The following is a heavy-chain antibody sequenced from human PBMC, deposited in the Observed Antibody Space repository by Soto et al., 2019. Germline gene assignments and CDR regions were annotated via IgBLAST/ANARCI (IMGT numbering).Heavy chain of an antibody. D-gene: IGHD2-2*01. CDR1: GGSISSYY. V-gene: IGHV4-34*01. CDR3: AMCKIVVVPAAINTQGGYYYYYYGMDV. CDR2: INHSGST. J-gene: IGHJ6*02. Sequence: PSETLSLTCTVSGGSISSYYWSWIRQPPGKGLEWIGEINHSGSTNYNPSLKSRVTISVDTSKNQFSLKLSSVTAADTAVYYCAMCKIVVVPAAINTQGGYYYYYYGMDVWGQGTTVTVSS.